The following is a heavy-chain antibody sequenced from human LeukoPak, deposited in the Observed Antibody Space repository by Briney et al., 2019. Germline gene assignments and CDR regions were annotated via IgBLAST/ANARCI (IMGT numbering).Heavy chain of an antibody. D-gene: IGHD2-8*01. J-gene: IGHJ4*02. CDR3: AKSGPYCTNGVCFFDY. CDR2: IRYDGSNK. CDR1: GFTFSSYG. Sequence: PGGSLRLSCAASGFTFSSYGMHWVRQAPGKGLEWVAFIRYDGSNKYYADSVKGRFTISRDNSKNTLYLQMNSLRAEDTAVYCCAKSGPYCTNGVCFFDYWGQGTLVTVSS. V-gene: IGHV3-30*02.